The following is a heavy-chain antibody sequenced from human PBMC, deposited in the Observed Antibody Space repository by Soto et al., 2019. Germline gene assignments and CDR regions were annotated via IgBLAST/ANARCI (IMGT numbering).Heavy chain of an antibody. Sequence: WASVKVSCKASGYTFTSYGISWVRQAPGQGLEWMGWISAYNGNTNYAQKLQGRVTMTTDTSTSTAYMDLRSLRSDDTAVYYCARDRGRPAVAGTDFPVDYWGQGTLVTVSS. D-gene: IGHD6-19*01. V-gene: IGHV1-18*04. CDR1: GYTFTSYG. CDR2: ISAYNGNT. CDR3: ARDRGRPAVAGTDFPVDY. J-gene: IGHJ4*02.